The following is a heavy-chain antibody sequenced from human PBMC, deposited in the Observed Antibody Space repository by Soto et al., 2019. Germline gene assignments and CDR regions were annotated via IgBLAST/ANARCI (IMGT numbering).Heavy chain of an antibody. CDR2: IWCDGRNT. Sequence: GGSLRLSCAASGFTFSSYWIHWVRQAPGEGLVWVAGIWCDGRNTNYADSVKGRFTSSRDNRKNTLYLQMNSLRAEDTAVYYCARDDKVSSGWYNFDYWGQGTLVTVSS. CDR3: ARDDKVSSGWYNFDY. V-gene: IGHV3-33*08. D-gene: IGHD6-19*01. J-gene: IGHJ4*02. CDR1: GFTFSSYW.